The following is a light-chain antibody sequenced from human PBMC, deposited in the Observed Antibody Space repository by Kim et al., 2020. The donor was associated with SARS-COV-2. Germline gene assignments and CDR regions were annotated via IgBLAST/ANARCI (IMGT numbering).Light chain of an antibody. CDR2: GAS. CDR3: QQYGRSPIT. Sequence: GERDTRSGRATQCGSRRYLAWEQQKPDQTTGHLLYGASSGATGLQDRSSGRGWGTVLTLTISRVGPEDSAVYYCQQYGRSPITFGQAARVEIK. CDR1: QCGSRRY. J-gene: IGKJ5*01. V-gene: IGKV3-20*01.